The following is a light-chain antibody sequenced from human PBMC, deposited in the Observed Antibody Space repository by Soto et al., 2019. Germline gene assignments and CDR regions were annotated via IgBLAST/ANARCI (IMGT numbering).Light chain of an antibody. CDR1: SSDVGGYNY. CDR2: EVS. Sequence: QSALTQPASVSGSPGQSITISCTGTSSDVGGYNYVSWYQQNPGKAPKLMIYEVSNRPSGVPARFSGSRSGTSASLAITGLQAEDEADYYCQAYDNSLSGWVFGGGTKLTVL. V-gene: IGLV2-14*01. CDR3: QAYDNSLSGWV. J-gene: IGLJ3*02.